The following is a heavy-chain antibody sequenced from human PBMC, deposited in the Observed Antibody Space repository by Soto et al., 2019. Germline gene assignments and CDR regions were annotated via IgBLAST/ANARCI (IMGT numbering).Heavy chain of an antibody. J-gene: IGHJ6*03. D-gene: IGHD4-4*01. CDR1: GFTFSSYW. CDR2: INSDGSST. V-gene: IGHV3-74*01. Sequence: PGGSLRLSCAASGFTFSSYWMHWVRQAPGKGLVWVSRINSDGSSTSYADSVKGRFTISRDNAKSTLYLQMNSLRAEDTAVYYCARGPFSDYSKDMDVWGKGTTVTVSS. CDR3: ARGPFSDYSKDMDV.